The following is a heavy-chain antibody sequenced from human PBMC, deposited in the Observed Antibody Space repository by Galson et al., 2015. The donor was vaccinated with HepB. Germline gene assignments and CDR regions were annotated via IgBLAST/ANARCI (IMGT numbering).Heavy chain of an antibody. CDR1: GFTFSSYG. V-gene: IGHV3-30*18. J-gene: IGHJ1*01. Sequence: SLRLSCAASGFTFSSYGMHWVRQAPGKGLEWVAVISHDGSNKYYADSVKGRFTISRDSSKNTLYLQMNSLRAEDTAVYYCAKDRTPYGDYFQHWGQGTLLTVSS. D-gene: IGHD4-17*01. CDR3: AKDRTPYGDYFQH. CDR2: ISHDGSNK.